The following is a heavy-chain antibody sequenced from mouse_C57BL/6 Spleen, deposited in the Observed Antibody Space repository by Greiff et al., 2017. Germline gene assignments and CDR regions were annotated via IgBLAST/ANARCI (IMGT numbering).Heavy chain of an antibody. Sequence: EADGVDFSRYWMSWVRRAPGKGLEWIGEINPDSSTINYAPSLKDKFIISRDNAKNTLYLQMSKVRSEDTALYYCASMITTAYYAMDYWGQGTSVTVSS. J-gene: IGHJ4*01. CDR3: ASMITTAYYAMDY. V-gene: IGHV4-1*01. CDR1: GVDFSRYW. D-gene: IGHD2-4*01. CDR2: INPDSSTI.